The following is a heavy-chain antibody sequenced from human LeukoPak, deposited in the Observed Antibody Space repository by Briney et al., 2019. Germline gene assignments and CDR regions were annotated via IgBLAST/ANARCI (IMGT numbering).Heavy chain of an antibody. CDR1: GFTFSSYG. CDR3: ARTGLAYCGGDCWVEAFDI. CDR2: ISGSGGST. D-gene: IGHD2-21*02. J-gene: IGHJ3*02. V-gene: IGHV3-23*01. Sequence: QPGGTLRLSCAASGFTFSSYGMSWVRQAPGKGLEWVSAISGSGGSTYYADSVKGRFTISRDNSKNTLYLQMNSLRAEDTAVYYCARTGLAYCGGDCWVEAFDIWGQGTMVTVSS.